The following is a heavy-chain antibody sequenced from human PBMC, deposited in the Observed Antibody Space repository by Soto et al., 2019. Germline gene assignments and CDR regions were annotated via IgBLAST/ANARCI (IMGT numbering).Heavy chain of an antibody. CDR3: ARVSGGDSRNHNWFDP. V-gene: IGHV4-34*01. D-gene: IGHD2-21*02. Sequence: SETLSLTCAVYGGSFSGYYWSWIRQPPGKGLEWIGEINHSGSTNYNPSLKSRVTISVDTSKNQFSLKLSSVTAADTAVYYCARVSGGDSRNHNWFDPWGQGTLVTVSS. CDR2: INHSGST. CDR1: GGSFSGYY. J-gene: IGHJ5*02.